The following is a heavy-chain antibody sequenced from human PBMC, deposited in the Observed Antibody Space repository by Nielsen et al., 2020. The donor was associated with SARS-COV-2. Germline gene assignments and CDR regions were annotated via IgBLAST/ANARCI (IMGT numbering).Heavy chain of an antibody. CDR3: ARDMDISGWFSWFDP. J-gene: IGHJ5*02. D-gene: IGHD6-19*01. Sequence: GESLKISCAASGFTFRNHGMHWVRQAPGRGLEWVAIIAYDGSKQSSADSVKGRFTVSRDNSKNMLYLQIDSLRVEDTAVYYCARDMDISGWFSWFDPWGQGTLVTVSS. CDR1: GFTFRNHG. CDR2: IAYDGSKQ. V-gene: IGHV3-33*01.